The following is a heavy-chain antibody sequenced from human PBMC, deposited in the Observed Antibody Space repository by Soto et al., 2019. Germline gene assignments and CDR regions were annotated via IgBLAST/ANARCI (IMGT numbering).Heavy chain of an antibody. V-gene: IGHV6-1*01. J-gene: IGHJ6*02. D-gene: IGHD6-13*01. CDR3: ARDLESSSWYGGYYYYYGMDV. Sequence: PSQTLSLTCAISGDSVSSNSAAWNWIRQSPSRGLEWLGRTYYRSKWYNDYAVSVKSRITISPDTSKNQFSLQLNSVTPEDTAVYYCARDLESSSWYGGYYYYYGMDVWGQGTTVTVSS. CDR1: GDSVSSNSAA. CDR2: TYYRSKWYN.